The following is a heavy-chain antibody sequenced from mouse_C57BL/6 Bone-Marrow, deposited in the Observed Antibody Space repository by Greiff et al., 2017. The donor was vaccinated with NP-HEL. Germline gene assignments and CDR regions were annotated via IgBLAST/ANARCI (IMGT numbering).Heavy chain of an antibody. J-gene: IGHJ2*01. CDR3: ARMNDGFRYYFDY. D-gene: IGHD2-3*01. CDR2: IWSGGST. V-gene: IGHV2-2*01. CDR1: GFSLTSYG. Sequence: QVQLQQSGPGLVQPSQSLSITCTVSGFSLTSYGVHWVRQSPGKGLEWLGVIWSGGSTDYNAAFISRLSISKDNSKSQVFFKMNSLQADDTAIYYCARMNDGFRYYFDYWGQGTTLTVSS.